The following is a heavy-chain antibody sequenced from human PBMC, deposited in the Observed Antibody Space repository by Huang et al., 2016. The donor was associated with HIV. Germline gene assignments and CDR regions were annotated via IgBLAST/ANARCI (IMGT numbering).Heavy chain of an antibody. D-gene: IGHD2-15*01. CDR3: ARGAVSQYCRGTTCYSFLDYFDY. Sequence: EVQLVESGGGLVQRGGSLRLSCVASGFTFSDHWRSWVRQAPGKGLEWVANIKQDGREKYHVDSVTGRFTISRDNAKNSLFLHRKSLRADDTATYYCARGAVSQYCRGTTCYSFLDYFDYWGQGSLVTVSS. CDR2: IKQDGREK. J-gene: IGHJ4*02. CDR1: GFTFSDHW. V-gene: IGHV3-7*01.